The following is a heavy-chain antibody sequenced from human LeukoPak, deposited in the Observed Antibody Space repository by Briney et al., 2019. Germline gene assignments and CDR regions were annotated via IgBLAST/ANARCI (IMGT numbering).Heavy chain of an antibody. Sequence: GGSLRLSCTASGFTFGDYAMSWFRQAPGKGLEWVGFIRSKAYGGTTEYAASVKGRFTISRDDSKSIAYLQMNSLRAEDTAVYYCATADVDTVATTDYWGQGTLVTVSS. D-gene: IGHD5-12*01. V-gene: IGHV3-49*03. J-gene: IGHJ4*02. CDR3: ATADVDTVATTDY. CDR1: GFTFGDYA. CDR2: IRSKAYGGTT.